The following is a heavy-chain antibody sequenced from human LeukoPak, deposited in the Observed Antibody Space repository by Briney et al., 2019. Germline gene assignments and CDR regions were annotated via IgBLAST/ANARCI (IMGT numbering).Heavy chain of an antibody. D-gene: IGHD3-22*01. CDR2: IIPIFGIA. J-gene: IGHJ4*02. CDR3: ASLSYDSSGYWNPGFDY. CDR1: GGTFSSYA. V-gene: IGHV1-69*17. Sequence: SVKVSCKASGGTFSSYAISWVRQAPGQGLEWMGGIIPIFGIANYAQKFQGRVTITADKSTSTAYMELSSLRSEDTAVYYCASLSYDSSGYWNPGFDYWGQGTLVTVSS.